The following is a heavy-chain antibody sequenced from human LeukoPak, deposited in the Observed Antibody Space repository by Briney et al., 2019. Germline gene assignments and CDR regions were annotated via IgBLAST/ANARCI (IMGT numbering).Heavy chain of an antibody. CDR3: AKAVDYSNYAVDV. J-gene: IGHJ6*04. Sequence: PGGSLRLSCAASGFTFSSYWMHWVRQAPGKGLVWVSRINSDESSTSYADSVKGRFTISRDNAKNTLYLQMNSLRAEDTAVYYCAKAVDYSNYAVDVWGKGTTVTVSS. CDR2: INSDESST. V-gene: IGHV3-74*01. CDR1: GFTFSSYW. D-gene: IGHD4-11*01.